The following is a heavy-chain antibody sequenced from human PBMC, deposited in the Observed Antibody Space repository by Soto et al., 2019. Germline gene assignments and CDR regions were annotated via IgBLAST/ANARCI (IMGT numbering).Heavy chain of an antibody. D-gene: IGHD2-21*02. CDR1: GYTFTGYY. CDR3: ARSAVVVTAGLHY. V-gene: IGHV1-2*02. CDR2: INPNSGGT. Sequence: ASVKVSCKASGYTFTGYYMHWVRQAPGQGLEWMGWINPNSGGTNYAQKFQGRVTMTRDTSISTAYMELSRLRYDDTAVYYCARSAVVVTAGLHYWGQGTLVTVSS. J-gene: IGHJ4*02.